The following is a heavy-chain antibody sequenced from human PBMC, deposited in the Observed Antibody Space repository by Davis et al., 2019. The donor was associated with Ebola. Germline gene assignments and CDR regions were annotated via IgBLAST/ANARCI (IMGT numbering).Heavy chain of an antibody. CDR3: TTSINQDY. Sequence: GESLKISCAASGFSFSSYWMHWVRQAPGKGLMWVGRIKSKTDGGTTDYAAPVKGRFTISRDDSKNTLYLQMNSLKTEDTAVYYCTTSINQDYWGQGTLVTVSS. J-gene: IGHJ4*02. CDR2: IKSKTDGGTT. CDR1: GFSFSSYW. V-gene: IGHV3-15*07. D-gene: IGHD3-10*01.